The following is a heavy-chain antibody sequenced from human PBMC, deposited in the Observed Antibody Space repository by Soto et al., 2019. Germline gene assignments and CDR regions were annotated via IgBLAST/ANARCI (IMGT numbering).Heavy chain of an antibody. CDR2: INTKFGDT. CDR1: GYTFTAYY. CDR3: ARNMDYFYGPGSGNGHGV. D-gene: IGHD3-10*01. V-gene: IGHV1-2*02. J-gene: IGHJ6*02. Sequence: QVQLVQSGAEVKEPGDSVRVSCEASGYTFTAYYIHWVRQVPGQGLEWMGWINTKFGDTTYAQDFQGRGTINRDMANSHGLMELGRPNPDHTAIYYCARNMDYFYGPGSGNGHGVWGQGTTVTVFS.